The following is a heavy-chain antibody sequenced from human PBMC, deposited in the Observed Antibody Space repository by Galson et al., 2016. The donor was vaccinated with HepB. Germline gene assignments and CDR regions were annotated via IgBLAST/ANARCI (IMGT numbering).Heavy chain of an antibody. D-gene: IGHD3-9*01. Sequence: SLRLSCAASGFTLSTYGMHWVRQAPGKGLEWVAVILYDGSKKYYADSVKGRFTISRDSSKNTLYLQMNRLGSEDTAVYYCARDGRGDLDWVLLNWGQGTLVTVSS. J-gene: IGHJ4*02. V-gene: IGHV3-30*03. CDR3: ARDGRGDLDWVLLN. CDR2: ILYDGSKK. CDR1: GFTLSTYG.